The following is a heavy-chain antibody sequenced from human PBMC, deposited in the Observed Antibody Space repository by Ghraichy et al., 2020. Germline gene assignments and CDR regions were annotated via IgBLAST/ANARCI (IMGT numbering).Heavy chain of an antibody. J-gene: IGHJ6*02. CDR1: GFTFTSHA. CDR3: AKGSTSAKDYYGMDV. V-gene: IGHV3-23*01. CDR2: ISASGATP. D-gene: IGHD2/OR15-2a*01. Sequence: WGSLRLSCVASGFTFTSHAMTWVRQAPGKGLEWVSSISASGATPYYGPSASGRFTISKDNSKNTVYLQLNSLSAEDTAIYFCAKGSTSAKDYYGMDVWGQGTTVTVS.